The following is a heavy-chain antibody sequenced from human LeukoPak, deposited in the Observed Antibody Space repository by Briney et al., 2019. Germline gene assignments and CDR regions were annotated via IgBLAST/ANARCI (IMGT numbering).Heavy chain of an antibody. V-gene: IGHV3-33*01. CDR1: GFTFSSYG. Sequence: PGRSLRLSCAASGFTFSSYGMHWARQAPGKGLEWVAVIWYDGSNKYYADSVKGRFTISRDNSKNTLYLQMNSLRAEDTAVYYCARFGSDIAAAGTDDAFDIWGQGTMVTVSS. CDR2: IWYDGSNK. CDR3: ARFGSDIAAAGTDDAFDI. D-gene: IGHD6-13*01. J-gene: IGHJ3*02.